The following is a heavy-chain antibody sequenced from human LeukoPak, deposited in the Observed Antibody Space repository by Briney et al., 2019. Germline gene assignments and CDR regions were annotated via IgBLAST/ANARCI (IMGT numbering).Heavy chain of an antibody. D-gene: IGHD5-12*01. CDR3: ARDDSGYAFDY. CDR2: ISSSSSYI. J-gene: IGHJ4*02. V-gene: IGHV3-21*01. CDR1: GFTFSSYS. Sequence: GGSLRLSCAASGFTFSSYSINWVRQAPGKGLEWVSSISSSSSYIYYADSVKGRFTISKDNAKNSLYLQMNSLRAEDTAVYYCARDDSGYAFDYWGQRTLVTVSS.